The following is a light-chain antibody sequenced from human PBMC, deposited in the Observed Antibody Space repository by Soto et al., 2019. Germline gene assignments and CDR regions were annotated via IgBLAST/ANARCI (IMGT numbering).Light chain of an antibody. Sequence: QSVLTQPPSVSGTPGQRVTISCSGSSSNIGDNSVNWYRQLPGAAPNLLIHSSYRRPSGVPARFSASKSGTSASLVISDLQPEDEGDYYCACWDGNLIGRMFGGGTKVTVL. J-gene: IGLJ3*02. CDR3: ACWDGNLIGRM. CDR1: SSNIGDNS. CDR2: SSY. V-gene: IGLV1-44*01.